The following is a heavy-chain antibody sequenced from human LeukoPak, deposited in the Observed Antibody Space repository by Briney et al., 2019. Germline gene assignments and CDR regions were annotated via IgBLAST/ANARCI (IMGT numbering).Heavy chain of an antibody. D-gene: IGHD3-22*01. CDR1: GYTFTSYD. V-gene: IGHV1-8*01. CDR2: MNPNSGNT. J-gene: IGHJ4*02. Sequence: ASVKVSCKASGYTFTSYDINWVRQATGQGLEWMGWMNPNSGNTGYAQKFQGRVTMTRNIFISTTYMELSSLRSEDTAVYYCARVEYISGYSHIYWGQGTLVTVSS. CDR3: ARVEYISGYSHIY.